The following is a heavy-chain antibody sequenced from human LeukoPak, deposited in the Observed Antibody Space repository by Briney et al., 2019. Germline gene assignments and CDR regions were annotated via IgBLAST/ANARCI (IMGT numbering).Heavy chain of an antibody. CDR1: GFTVSSTY. CDR2: IYSGGTT. Sequence: GGSLRLSCAASGFTVSSTYMTWVRQAPGKGLEWVSVIYSGGTTYFADSEKGRFTISRDNSKNTLYLQMNSLRAEDTAVYYCARGICSGGSCLIFDYWGQGTLVTVSS. J-gene: IGHJ4*02. D-gene: IGHD2-15*01. CDR3: ARGICSGGSCLIFDY. V-gene: IGHV3-53*01.